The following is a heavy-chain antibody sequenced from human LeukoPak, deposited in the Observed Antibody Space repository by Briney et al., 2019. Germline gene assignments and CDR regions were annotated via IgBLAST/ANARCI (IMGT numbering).Heavy chain of an antibody. V-gene: IGHV3-11*01. CDR2: ISSSGNTT. CDR1: GFTFSDYY. D-gene: IGHD1-26*01. J-gene: IGHJ4*02. Sequence: GGSLRLSCAASGFTFSDYYMSWIRQAPGKGLECVSYISSSGNTTYHADSVKGRFTISRDNAKNSLYLQMSSLRAEDTAVYYCAKDGGSYFGIDYWGQGTLVTVSS. CDR3: AKDGGSYFGIDY.